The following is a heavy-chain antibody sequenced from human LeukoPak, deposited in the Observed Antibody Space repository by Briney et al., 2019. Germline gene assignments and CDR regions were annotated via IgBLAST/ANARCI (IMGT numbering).Heavy chain of an antibody. V-gene: IGHV3-9*01. CDR1: GFFFDDYG. Sequence: QPGRSLRLSCVASGFFFDDYGMHWVRQVPGKGLEWVSGISWQSRTRKYADSVKGRFTISRDNAKNSLYLQMSNLRAEDTAVYFCARGDGLDVWGQGATVTVSS. D-gene: IGHD3-16*01. CDR2: ISWQSRTR. J-gene: IGHJ6*02. CDR3: ARGDGLDV.